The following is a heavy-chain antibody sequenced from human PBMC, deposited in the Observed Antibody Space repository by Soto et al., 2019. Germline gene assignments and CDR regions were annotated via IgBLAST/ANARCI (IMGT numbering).Heavy chain of an antibody. D-gene: IGHD6-6*01. J-gene: IGHJ4*02. CDR2: IYTSGST. Sequence: PSETLSLTCTVSGDSISTYYWTWIRQPAGKGLEWIGRIYTSGSTNYNPSLKSRVTMSLDTSKNQFSLKLSSLTAADTAVYYCARYSSSPGYFDYCRQRALVPASS. V-gene: IGHV4-4*07. CDR1: GDSISTYY. CDR3: ARYSSSPGYFDY.